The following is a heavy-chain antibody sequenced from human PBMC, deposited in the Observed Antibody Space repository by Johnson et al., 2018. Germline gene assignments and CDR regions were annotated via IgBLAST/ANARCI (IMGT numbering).Heavy chain of an antibody. CDR1: GFTFSSYT. CDR2: IGTSAGST. J-gene: IGHJ3*02. CDR3: AKAGMPATDIRAFDI. D-gene: IGHD6-13*01. Sequence: VQLVQSGGGLVKPGGSLRLSCAASGFTFSSYTMTWVRQAPGKGLEWVSAIGTSAGSTYYADSVKGRFTISRDNSKNPVYLQMNSLSDDDTAVYYSAKAGMPATDIRAFDIWGLGTMVTVAS. V-gene: IGHV3-23*04.